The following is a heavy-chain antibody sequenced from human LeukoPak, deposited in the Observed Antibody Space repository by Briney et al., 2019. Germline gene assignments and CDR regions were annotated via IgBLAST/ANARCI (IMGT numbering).Heavy chain of an antibody. CDR1: GGSFSGYY. Sequence: SETLSLTCAVYGGSFSGYYWSWIRQPPGKGLEWIGEINHSGSTNYNPSLKSRVTISVDTSKNQFSLTLSSVTAADTAVYYCARAEIKLYNQRRYYFDYWGQGTLVTVSS. D-gene: IGHD3-16*02. CDR3: ARAEIKLYNQRRYYFDY. J-gene: IGHJ4*02. V-gene: IGHV4-34*01. CDR2: INHSGST.